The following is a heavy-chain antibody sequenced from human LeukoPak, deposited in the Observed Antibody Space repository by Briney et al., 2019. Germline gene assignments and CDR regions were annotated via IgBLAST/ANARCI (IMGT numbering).Heavy chain of an antibody. V-gene: IGHV4-39*07. CDR3: ASSLGKRPGYSYGRYFDY. CDR2: IYYSGST. Sequence: SETLSLTCTVSGGSISSGDYYWSWIRQPPGKGLEWIGSIYYSGSTYYNPSLKSRVTISVDTSKNQFSLKLSSVTAADTAVYYCASSLGKRPGYSYGRYFDYWGQGTLVTVSS. D-gene: IGHD5-18*01. J-gene: IGHJ4*02. CDR1: GGSISSGDYY.